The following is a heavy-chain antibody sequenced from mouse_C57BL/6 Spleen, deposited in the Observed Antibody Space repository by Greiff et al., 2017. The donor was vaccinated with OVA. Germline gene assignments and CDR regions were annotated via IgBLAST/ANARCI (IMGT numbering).Heavy chain of an antibody. CDR1: GYTFTSYW. V-gene: IGHV1-52*01. Sequence: QVQLQQSGAELVRPGSSVKLSCKASGYTFTSYWMHWVKQRPIQGLEWIGNIDPSDSETHYNQKFKDKATLTVDKSSSTAYMQLSSLTSEDSAVYYCAREYDHAMDYWGQGTSVTVSS. J-gene: IGHJ4*01. CDR2: IDPSDSET. CDR3: AREYDHAMDY. D-gene: IGHD2-10*02.